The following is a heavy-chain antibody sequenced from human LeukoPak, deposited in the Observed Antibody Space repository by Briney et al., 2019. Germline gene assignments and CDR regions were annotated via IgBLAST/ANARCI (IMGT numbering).Heavy chain of an antibody. CDR2: IYYSGST. V-gene: IGHV4-59*01. Sequence: SETLSLTCTVSGGSISSYYWSWIRQPPGRGLEWIGYIYYSGSTNYNPSLKSRVTISVDTSKNQFSLKLSSVTAADTAVYYCARGVLRYFEARSHNWFDPWGQGTLVTVSS. CDR1: GGSISSYY. D-gene: IGHD3-9*01. J-gene: IGHJ5*02. CDR3: ARGVLRYFEARSHNWFDP.